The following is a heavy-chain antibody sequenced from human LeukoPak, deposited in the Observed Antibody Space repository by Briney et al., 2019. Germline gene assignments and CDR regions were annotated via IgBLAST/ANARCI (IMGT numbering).Heavy chain of an antibody. D-gene: IGHD3-10*01. CDR2: IHYSGGT. CDR1: GGSISSYY. J-gene: IGHJ4*02. V-gene: IGHV4-59*01. CDR3: ARGQEVRGGLDY. Sequence: SETLSLTCTVSGGSISSYYWSWIRQPPGKGLEWIGYIHYSGGTNYNPSLKSRVTISVATSKNQFSLKLSSVTAADTAVYYCARGQEVRGGLDYWGQGTLVTVSS.